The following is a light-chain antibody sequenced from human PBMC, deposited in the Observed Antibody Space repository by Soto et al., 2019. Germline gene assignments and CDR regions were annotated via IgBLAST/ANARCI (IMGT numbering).Light chain of an antibody. CDR1: NSDVGGSNF. CDR3: GSFTSRTTYV. Sequence: QSALTQPASVSASPGQAITISCTGTNSDVGGSNFVSWYQQHPGKPPKLIIYDVATRPSGVSNRFSGYKSGSTASLILSRLQTEDEADYYCGSFTSRTTYVFGSGNKVTGL. CDR2: DVA. J-gene: IGLJ1*01. V-gene: IGLV2-14*03.